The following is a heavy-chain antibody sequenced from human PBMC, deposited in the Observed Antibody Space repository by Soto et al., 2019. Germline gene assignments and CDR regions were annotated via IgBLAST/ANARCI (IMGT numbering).Heavy chain of an antibody. CDR3: AKDRLAREVAGSSIDY. CDR2: ISYDGSNK. D-gene: IGHD6-19*01. J-gene: IGHJ4*02. CDR1: GFTFSSYG. Sequence: QVQLVESGGGVVQPGRSLRLSCAASGFTFSSYGMHWVRQAPGKGLEWVAVISYDGSNKYYADSVKGRFTISRDNSKNTLYLQMNSLRAEDTAVYYCAKDRLAREVAGSSIDYWGQGTLVTVSS. V-gene: IGHV3-30*18.